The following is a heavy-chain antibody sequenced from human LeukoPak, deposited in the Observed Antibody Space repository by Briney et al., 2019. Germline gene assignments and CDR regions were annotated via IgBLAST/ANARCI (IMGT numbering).Heavy chain of an antibody. CDR3: AKDRLTTVTTKWFDP. CDR1: GFTFSSYG. Sequence: GGSLRLSCAASGFTFSSYGMHWVRQAPGKGLEWVAVISYDGSNKYYADSVKGRFTISRDNSKNTLYLQMNSLRAEDTAVYYCAKDRLTTVTTKWFDPWGQGTLVTVSS. J-gene: IGHJ5*02. V-gene: IGHV3-30*18. D-gene: IGHD4-17*01. CDR2: ISYDGSNK.